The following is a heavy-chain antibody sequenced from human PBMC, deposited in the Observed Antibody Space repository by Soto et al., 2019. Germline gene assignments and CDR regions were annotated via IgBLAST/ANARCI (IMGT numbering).Heavy chain of an antibody. Sequence: PGGSLRLSCAASGFTFGIYAMHWVRQAPGKGLEWVAVISYDGSNKYYADSVKGRFTISRDNSKNTLYLQMNSLRAEDTAVYYCARDLPSGSPLSGMDVWGQGTTVTVSS. CDR3: ARDLPSGSPLSGMDV. J-gene: IGHJ6*02. V-gene: IGHV3-30-3*01. CDR1: GFTFGIYA. CDR2: ISYDGSNK. D-gene: IGHD1-26*01.